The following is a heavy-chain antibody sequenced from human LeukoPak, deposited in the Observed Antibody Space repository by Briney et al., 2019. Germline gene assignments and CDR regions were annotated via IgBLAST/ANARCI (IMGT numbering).Heavy chain of an antibody. D-gene: IGHD6-19*01. V-gene: IGHV4-39*01. Sequence: SETLSLTCTVSGDSVSSGSYFWGWIRQPPGKGLEWIGSIHNIGSTYYNLSLRSRITMSIATSKNQFSLNLSSVTATDMVSYSGGRNTYSSGWSTPIDSWGRGTLVTVSS. CDR1: GDSVSSGSYF. CDR2: IHNIGST. J-gene: IGHJ4*02. CDR3: GRNTYSSGWSTPIDS.